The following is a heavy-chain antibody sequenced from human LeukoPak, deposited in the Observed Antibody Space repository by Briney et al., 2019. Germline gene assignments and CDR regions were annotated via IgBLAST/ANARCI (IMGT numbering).Heavy chain of an antibody. CDR2: IYYSGST. CDR1: GGSISSGGYY. V-gene: IGHV4-31*03. Sequence: SETLSLTCTVSGGSISSGGYYWSWIRQHPGKGLEWIGYIYYSGSTYYNPSLKSRVTISVDTSKNQFSLKLSSVTAADTAVYYCARERYGGKRGFDYWGQGTLVTVSS. CDR3: ARERYGGKRGFDY. J-gene: IGHJ4*02. D-gene: IGHD4-23*01.